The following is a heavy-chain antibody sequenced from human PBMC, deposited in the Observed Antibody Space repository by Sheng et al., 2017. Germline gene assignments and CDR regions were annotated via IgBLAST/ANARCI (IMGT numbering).Heavy chain of an antibody. D-gene: IGHD3-16*02. CDR2: ISAYNGNT. Sequence: QVQLVQSGAEVKKPGASVKVSCKASGYTFTSYGISWVRQAPGQGLEWMGWISAYNGNTNYAQKLQGRVTMTTDTSTSTAYMELRSLRSDDTAVYYCASYDYIWGSYPDAFDIWGQGTMVTVSS. CDR3: ASYDYIWGSYPDAFDI. J-gene: IGHJ3*02. V-gene: IGHV1-18*01. CDR1: GYTFTSYG.